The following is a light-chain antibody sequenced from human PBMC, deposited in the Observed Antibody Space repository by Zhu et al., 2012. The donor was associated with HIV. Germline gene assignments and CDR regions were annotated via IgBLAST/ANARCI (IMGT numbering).Light chain of an antibody. J-gene: IGKJ4*01. CDR2: AAS. CDR3: QHLTVYPT. Sequence: DIQMTQSPSSLSASVGDRVTITCRASQSISSYLNWYQQKPGKAPKLLIYAASSLQSGVPSRFSGSGSGTDFTLTISSLQPEDFATYYCQHLTVYPTFGGGSKVEIK. CDR1: QSISSY. V-gene: IGKV1-39*01.